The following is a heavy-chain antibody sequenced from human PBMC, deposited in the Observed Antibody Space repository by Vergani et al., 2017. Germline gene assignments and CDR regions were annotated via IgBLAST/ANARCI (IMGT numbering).Heavy chain of an antibody. CDR2: IIPILGTA. J-gene: IGHJ5*02. CDR3: AREYDFWSGLRFRGFDP. Sequence: QVQLVQSGAEVKKPGSSVKVSCKASGGTFSSYAISWVRQAPGQGLEWMGRIIPILGTANYAQKFQGRVTITADESTSTAYMELSSLRSEDTAVYYCAREYDFWSGLRFRGFDPWGQGTLVTVSS. CDR1: GGTFSSYA. D-gene: IGHD3-3*01. V-gene: IGHV1-69*11.